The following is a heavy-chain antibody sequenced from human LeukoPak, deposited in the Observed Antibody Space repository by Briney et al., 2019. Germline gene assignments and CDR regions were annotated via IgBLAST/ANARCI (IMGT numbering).Heavy chain of an antibody. Sequence: PSETLSLTCTVSGGSISSYYWSWIRQPPGKGLEWIGYIYYSGSTNYNPSLKSRVTISIDTSKNQFSPKLSSVTAADTAVYYCARGTRYSYIFDYWGQGTLVTVSS. CDR3: ARGTRYSYIFDY. J-gene: IGHJ4*02. CDR1: GGSISSYY. D-gene: IGHD5-18*01. V-gene: IGHV4-59*01. CDR2: IYYSGST.